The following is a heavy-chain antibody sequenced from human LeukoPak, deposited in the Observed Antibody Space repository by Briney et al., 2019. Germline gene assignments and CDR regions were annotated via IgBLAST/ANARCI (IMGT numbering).Heavy chain of an antibody. V-gene: IGHV3-23*01. J-gene: IGHJ4*02. CDR3: AKPLVSDYYDSSGYWGY. CDR1: GFTFSSYA. D-gene: IGHD3-22*01. CDR2: ISGSGDCT. Sequence: GGSLRLSCAASGFTFSSYAMSWVRQAPGKGLEWVSAISGSGDCTYYSDSVKGRFTISRDNSKNTLYVQMNSLRAEDTAVYYCAKPLVSDYYDSSGYWGYWGQGTLVTVSS.